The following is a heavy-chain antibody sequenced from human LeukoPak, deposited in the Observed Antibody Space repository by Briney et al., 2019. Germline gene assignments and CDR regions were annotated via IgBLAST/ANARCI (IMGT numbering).Heavy chain of an antibody. CDR3: ARGDFWSGYLDY. CDR2: IYYSGST. D-gene: IGHD3-3*01. Sequence: SETLSLTCTVSGGSISSGGYYWSWIRQHPGKGLEWIGYIYYSGSTNYNPSLKSRVTISVDTSKNQFSLKLSSVTAADTAVYYCARGDFWSGYLDYWGQGTLVTVSS. J-gene: IGHJ4*02. V-gene: IGHV4-61*08. CDR1: GGSISSGGYY.